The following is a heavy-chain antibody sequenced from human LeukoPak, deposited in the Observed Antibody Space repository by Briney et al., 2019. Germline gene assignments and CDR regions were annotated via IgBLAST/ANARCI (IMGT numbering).Heavy chain of an antibody. V-gene: IGHV3-9*01. CDR1: GFTFDDYA. D-gene: IGHD6-13*01. Sequence: GRSLRLSCAASGFTFDDYAMHWVRQAPGKGLEWVSGISWNSGSIGYADSVKGRFTISRDNAKNSLYLQMNSLRAEDTALYYCAKDNTGSSWYNYYHGMDVWGQGTTVTVSS. J-gene: IGHJ6*02. CDR3: AKDNTGSSWYNYYHGMDV. CDR2: ISWNSGSI.